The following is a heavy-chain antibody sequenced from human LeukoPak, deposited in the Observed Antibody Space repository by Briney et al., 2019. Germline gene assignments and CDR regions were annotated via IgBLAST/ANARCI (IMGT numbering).Heavy chain of an antibody. CDR3: ARDGGSAMPFDY. CDR2: IWYDDREK. D-gene: IGHD2-2*01. Sequence: PGGSLRLSCAASGFTFSNAWMSWVRQAPGEGLEWVAFIWYDDREKKYADSVKGRFTISRDNSKDTVYLQMNSLTPEDTAVYYCARDGGSAMPFDYWGQGTLVTVSS. CDR1: GFTFSNAW. V-gene: IGHV3-30*02. J-gene: IGHJ4*02.